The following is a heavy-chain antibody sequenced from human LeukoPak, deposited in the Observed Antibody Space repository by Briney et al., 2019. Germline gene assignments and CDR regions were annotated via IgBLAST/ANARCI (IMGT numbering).Heavy chain of an antibody. CDR3: ARPGGYNLFDY. CDR2: ISSSSIYI. J-gene: IGHJ4*02. V-gene: IGHV3-21*04. D-gene: IGHD5-24*01. CDR1: GFTFSSYE. Sequence: PGGSLRLSCAASGFTFSSYEMHWVRQAPRKGLEWVSSISSSSIYIYYADSVKGRFTISRDNAKNSLYLQMNSLRAEDTALYYCARPGGYNLFDYWGQGTLVTVPS.